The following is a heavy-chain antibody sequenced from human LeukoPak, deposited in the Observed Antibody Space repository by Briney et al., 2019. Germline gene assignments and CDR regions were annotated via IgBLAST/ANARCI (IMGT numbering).Heavy chain of an antibody. CDR3: ARSAYDHDAFDI. D-gene: IGHD3-22*01. J-gene: IGHJ3*02. CDR1: GGSISSYY. Sequence: SETLSLTCTVSGGSISSYYWSWIWQPPGKGLEWIGYIYYSGSTNYNPSLKSRVTISVDTSKNQFSLKLSSVTAADTAVYYCARSAYDHDAFDIWGQGTMVTVSS. V-gene: IGHV4-59*01. CDR2: IYYSGST.